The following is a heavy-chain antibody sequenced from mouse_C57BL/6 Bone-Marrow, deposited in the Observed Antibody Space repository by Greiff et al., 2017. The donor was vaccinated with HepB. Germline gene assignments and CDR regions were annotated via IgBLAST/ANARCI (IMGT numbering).Heavy chain of an antibody. Sequence: QVQLQQPGAELVKPGASVKLSCKASGYTFTSYWMHWVKQRPGRGLEWIGRIDPNSGGTKYNEKFKSKATLTVDKPSSTAYMQLSSLTSEDSAVYYCAREGALFDYDGSSYPYWYFDVWGTGTTVTVSS. V-gene: IGHV1-72*01. J-gene: IGHJ1*03. D-gene: IGHD1-1*01. CDR1: GYTFTSYW. CDR2: IDPNSGGT. CDR3: AREGALFDYDGSSYPYWYFDV.